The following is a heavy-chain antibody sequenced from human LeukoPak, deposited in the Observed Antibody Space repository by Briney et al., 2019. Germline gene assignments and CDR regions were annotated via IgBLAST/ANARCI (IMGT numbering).Heavy chain of an antibody. CDR2: ISSSGSTI. D-gene: IGHD3-9*01. V-gene: IGHV3-48*04. CDR1: GFTFTSYN. J-gene: IGHJ5*02. Sequence: GGSLRLSCAASGFTFTSYNMNWVRQAPGQGLEWVSYISSSGSTIYYADSVKGRFTISRDNAKNSLYLQMNSLRAEDTAVYYCARDYSASYYDILTGRYNWFDPWGQGTLVTVSS. CDR3: ARDYSASYYDILTGRYNWFDP.